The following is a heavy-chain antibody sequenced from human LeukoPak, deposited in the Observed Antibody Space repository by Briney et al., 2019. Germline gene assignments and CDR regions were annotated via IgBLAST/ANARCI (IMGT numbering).Heavy chain of an antibody. CDR2: TFYTGST. J-gene: IGHJ4*02. Sequence: PSETLSLTCTVSGGSISSSNYYLGWIRQPPGKGLEWIGSTFYTGSTYYNPSLKSRVTVSVDTSKNQFSLKLNSVTAADTAVYYCARLTMVRGVDCWGQGTLVTVSS. V-gene: IGHV4-39*01. CDR3: ARLTMVRGVDC. CDR1: GGSISSSNYY. D-gene: IGHD3-10*01.